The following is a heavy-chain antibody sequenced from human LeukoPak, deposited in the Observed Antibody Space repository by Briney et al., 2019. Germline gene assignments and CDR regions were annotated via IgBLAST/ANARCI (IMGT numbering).Heavy chain of an antibody. V-gene: IGHV3-21*01. J-gene: IGHJ4*02. CDR2: ISTGGTYI. Sequence: GGSLRLSCAASGFTFSSYSMNWVRQAPGKGLEWVSSISTGGTYIYYADSVKGRFTISRGNAKNSLYLQMNSLRAEDTAMYYCARGATIVDFDYWGQGTLVTVSS. D-gene: IGHD5-12*01. CDR1: GFTFSSYS. CDR3: ARGATIVDFDY.